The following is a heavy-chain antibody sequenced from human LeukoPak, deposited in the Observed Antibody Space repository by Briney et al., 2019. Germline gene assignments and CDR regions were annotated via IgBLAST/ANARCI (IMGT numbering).Heavy chain of an antibody. CDR2: ISYDGSNK. J-gene: IGHJ1*01. D-gene: IGHD4-17*01. V-gene: IGHV3-30-3*01. CDR1: GFTFSSYA. Sequence: GGSLRLSRAASGFTFSSYAMHWVRQAPGKGLEWVAVISYDGSNKYYADSVKGRFTISRDNSKNTLYLQMNSLRAEDTAVYYCARDGSVTTFFFRYFQHWGQGTLVTVSS. CDR3: ARDGSVTTFFFRYFQH.